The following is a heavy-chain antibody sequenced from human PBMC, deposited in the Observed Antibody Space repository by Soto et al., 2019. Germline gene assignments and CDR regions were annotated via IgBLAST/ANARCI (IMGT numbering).Heavy chain of an antibody. CDR1: GFTFNSSA. CDR2: ISGSGGST. D-gene: IGHD2-21*01. CDR3: SKCGGPATMGIYTDS. Sequence: GGSVRLSCAASGFTFNSSAMSWVRQAPGKGLEWVSAISGSGGSTYYADSVKGRFTISRDNSKNTLYLQMNSLRAEDTAVYYCSKCGGPATMGIYTDSWRHGILVTVPQ. J-gene: IGHJ5*01. V-gene: IGHV3-23*01.